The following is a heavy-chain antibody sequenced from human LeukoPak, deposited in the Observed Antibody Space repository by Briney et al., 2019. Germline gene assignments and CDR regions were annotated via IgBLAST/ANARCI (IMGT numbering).Heavy chain of an antibody. J-gene: IGHJ4*02. CDR2: INWNGGST. CDR3: AKDYCSSTSCYVDY. D-gene: IGHD2-2*01. Sequence: GGSLRLSCVASAFTFSSYSMNWVRQAPGKGLEWVSGINWNGGSTGYADSVKGRFTISRDNAKNSLYLQMNSLRAEDTAVHYCAKDYCSSTSCYVDYWGQGTLVTVSS. CDR1: AFTFSSYS. V-gene: IGHV3-20*04.